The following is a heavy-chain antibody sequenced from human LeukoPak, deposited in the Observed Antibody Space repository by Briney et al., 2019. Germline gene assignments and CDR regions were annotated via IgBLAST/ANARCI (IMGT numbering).Heavy chain of an antibody. CDR2: ISAYNGNT. D-gene: IGHD4-17*01. CDR1: GYTFTSYG. J-gene: IGHJ4*02. V-gene: IGHV1-18*01. Sequence: ASVKVSCKASGYTFTSYGISWVRQAPGQGLEWMGWISAYNGNTNYAQKLQGRATMTTDTSTSTAHMELRSLRSDDTAVYYCARDSEGTVTTNNWGQGTLVTVSS. CDR3: ARDSEGTVTTNN.